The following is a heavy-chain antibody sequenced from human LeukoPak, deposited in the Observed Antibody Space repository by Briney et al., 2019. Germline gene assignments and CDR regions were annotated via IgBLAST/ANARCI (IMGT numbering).Heavy chain of an antibody. CDR1: GGTFSSYA. Sequence: ASVKVSCKASGGTFSSYAISGVRQAPGQGLEWMGGIIPIFGTANYAQKFQGRVTITTDESTSTAYMELSSLRSEDTAVYYCASGANWNYAVYYYYYMDVWGKGTTVTVSS. CDR3: ASGANWNYAVYYYYYMDV. CDR2: IIPIFGTA. V-gene: IGHV1-69*05. J-gene: IGHJ6*03. D-gene: IGHD1-7*01.